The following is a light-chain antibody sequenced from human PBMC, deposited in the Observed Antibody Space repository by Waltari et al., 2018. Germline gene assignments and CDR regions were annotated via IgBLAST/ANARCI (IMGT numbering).Light chain of an antibody. Sequence: SYELTQPPSVSVYPGQTARVTCPGDALPRQYAYWYQQKPGQAPVLVIYKDSERPSGIPERFSGSSSGTTVTLTISGVQAEDEADYYCQSADSSGTYHVVFGGGTKLTVL. V-gene: IGLV3-25*03. CDR1: ALPRQY. J-gene: IGLJ2*01. CDR2: KDS. CDR3: QSADSSGTYHVV.